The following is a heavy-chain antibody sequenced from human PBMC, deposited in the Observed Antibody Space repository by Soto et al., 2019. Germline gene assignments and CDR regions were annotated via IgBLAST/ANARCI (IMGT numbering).Heavy chain of an antibody. CDR3: AVSAPDIVVLPSSIYFTS. Sequence: PGGSLRLSCVASGSSSDPFTMHWVRELQGKGLEWVAGLSWDRSTVAYADSVQGRFTISRDHAKNSVDILMDSLRPDDTALYFCAVSAPDIVVLPSSIYFTSWGPGTQVTVSS. J-gene: IGHJ4*02. CDR2: LSWDRSTV. CDR1: GSSSDPFT. D-gene: IGHD2-15*01. V-gene: IGHV3-9*02.